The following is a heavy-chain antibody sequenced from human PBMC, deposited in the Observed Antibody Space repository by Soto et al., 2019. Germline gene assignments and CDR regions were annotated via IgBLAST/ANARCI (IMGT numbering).Heavy chain of an antibody. V-gene: IGHV3-23*01. CDR1: GFTFSSYA. D-gene: IGHD3-3*01. J-gene: IGHJ5*02. Sequence: PGGSLRLSCAASGFTFSSYAMSWVRQAPGKGLEWVSAISGSGGSTYYADSVKGRFTISRDNSKNTLYLQMNSLRAEDTAVYYCAKDGARYDFWSGYTGSWFDPWGQGTLVTVSS. CDR2: ISGSGGST. CDR3: AKDGARYDFWSGYTGSWFDP.